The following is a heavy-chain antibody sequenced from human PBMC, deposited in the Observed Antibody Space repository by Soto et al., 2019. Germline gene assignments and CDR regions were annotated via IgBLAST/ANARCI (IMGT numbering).Heavy chain of an antibody. D-gene: IGHD5-18*01. J-gene: IGHJ3*02. CDR3: ARCYSYETGEDAFDI. CDR1: GGNIISFC. CDR2: IYYSGST. V-gene: IGHV4-59*01. Sequence: PSVPLPVTWSVAGGNIISFCCSWISKPPGKGLEWIGYIYYSGSTNYNPSLKSRVTISVDTSKNQYSLKLSSVTAADTAVYYCARCYSYETGEDAFDIWGQGTMVTVSS.